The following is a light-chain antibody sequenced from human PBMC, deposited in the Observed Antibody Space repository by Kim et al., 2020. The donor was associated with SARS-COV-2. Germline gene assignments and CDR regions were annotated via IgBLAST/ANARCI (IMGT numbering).Light chain of an antibody. CDR2: RDG. CDR1: NIGSRN. V-gene: IGLV3-9*01. J-gene: IGLJ3*02. CDR3: HVWHSSTYWV. Sequence: SYELTQPLSVSVALGQTARITCAGNNIGSRNVHWYQQKPGQAPVLVIYRDGNRPSGIPERFSGSNSGNTATLTISSPQAGDEADYYCHVWHSSTYWVFGG.